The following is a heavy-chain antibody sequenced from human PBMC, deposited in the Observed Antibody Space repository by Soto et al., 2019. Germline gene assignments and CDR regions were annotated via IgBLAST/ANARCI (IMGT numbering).Heavy chain of an antibody. Sequence: QVQLVQSGAEVKKPGSSVKVSCKASGGTFSSYAISWVRQAPGQGLEWMGGIIPIFGTANYAQKFQSRVTTTADESTSAAYVEPSGLSSEDTAVYYCARGRCSGVSCYTLFDYWGQGTLVTVSS. CDR1: GGTFSSYA. J-gene: IGHJ4*02. CDR2: IIPIFGTA. D-gene: IGHD2-15*01. CDR3: ARGRCSGVSCYTLFDY. V-gene: IGHV1-69*01.